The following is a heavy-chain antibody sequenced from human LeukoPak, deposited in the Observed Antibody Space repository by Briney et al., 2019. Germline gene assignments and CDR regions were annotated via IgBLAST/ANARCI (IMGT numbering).Heavy chain of an antibody. CDR2: INPNSGGT. CDR1: GYTFTGYY. V-gene: IGHV1-2*02. D-gene: IGHD2-2*01. J-gene: IGHJ5*02. Sequence: ASVKVSCKASGYTFTGYYMHWVRQAPGQGLEWMGWINPNSGGTNYAQKFQGRVTMTRDTSISTAYMELSRLRSDDTAVYYCARSPIIVVGLGRHNWFDPWGRGTLVTVSS. CDR3: ARSPIIVVGLGRHNWFDP.